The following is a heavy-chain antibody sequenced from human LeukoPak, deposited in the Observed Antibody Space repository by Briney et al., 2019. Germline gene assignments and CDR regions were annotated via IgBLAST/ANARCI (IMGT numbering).Heavy chain of an antibody. CDR1: RFAFSSYW. CDR2: MKLDGGDK. CDR3: ARGSRGVFDI. J-gene: IGHJ3*02. V-gene: IGHV3-7*01. Sequence: GGSLRLSCAASRFAFSSYWMSWVRQAPGKGLEWVANMKLDGGDKYYVGSVKGRFTISGDNAKNSLYLQMNSLRADDTAVYYCARGSRGVFDIWGQGTMVTVSS. D-gene: IGHD2-8*01.